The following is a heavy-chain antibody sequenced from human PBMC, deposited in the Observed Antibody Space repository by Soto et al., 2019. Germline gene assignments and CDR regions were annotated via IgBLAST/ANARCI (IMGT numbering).Heavy chain of an antibody. D-gene: IGHD2-15*01. J-gene: IGHJ4*02. CDR2: ISYDGSNK. Sequence: PGKGLEWLAFISYDGSNKYYADSVKGRFTISRDNSKSTLYLQMNSLRVEDTAVYYCAGKRLYYYGYWGQGTLVTVSS. V-gene: IGHV3-30-3*01. CDR3: AGKRLYYYGY.